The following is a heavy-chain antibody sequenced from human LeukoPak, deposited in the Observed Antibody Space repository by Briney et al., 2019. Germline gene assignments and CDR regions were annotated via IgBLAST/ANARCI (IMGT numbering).Heavy chain of an antibody. Sequence: GGSLRLSCAASGFAFSNDWMTWVRQAPGKGLEWVATLKPDGREKFYVDSVKGRFTISRDNAKNSLSLQMNSLRADDTAVYYCAGDEGWTFDIWGQGTKVTVSS. V-gene: IGHV3-7*01. J-gene: IGHJ3*02. CDR3: AGDEGWTFDI. CDR2: LKPDGREK. D-gene: IGHD5-24*01. CDR1: GFAFSNDW.